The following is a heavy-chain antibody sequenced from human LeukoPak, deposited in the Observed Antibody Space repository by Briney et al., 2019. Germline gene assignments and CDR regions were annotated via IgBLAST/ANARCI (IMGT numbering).Heavy chain of an antibody. CDR2: IYYSGST. CDR3: ARGTGAYYYL. D-gene: IGHD3-10*01. Sequence: PSETLSLTCTLSGGSISDYYWSWIRQPPGKGLEWIGYIYYSGSTKYNPSLKSRVTISIDTSKNQFSLKLSSVTAADTALYYCARGTGAYYYLWGQETMVTVSS. J-gene: IGHJ3*01. V-gene: IGHV4-59*01. CDR1: GGSISDYY.